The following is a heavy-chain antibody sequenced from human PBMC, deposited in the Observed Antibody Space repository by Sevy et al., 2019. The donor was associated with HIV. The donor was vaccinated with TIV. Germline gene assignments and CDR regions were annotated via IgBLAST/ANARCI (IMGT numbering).Heavy chain of an antibody. J-gene: IGHJ5*02. Sequence: SETLSLKCSVSGGSVNNHYRTWIRQSPGKGLEWLGYAHYSGRPEYNPSFKSRLTISLDMPKNQLSLQLDYVTAADTAIYYCATFGTNFHPRFDPWGQGTLVTVSS. CDR1: GGSVNNHY. V-gene: IGHV4-59*02. D-gene: IGHD7-27*01. CDR2: AHYSGRP. CDR3: ATFGTNFHPRFDP.